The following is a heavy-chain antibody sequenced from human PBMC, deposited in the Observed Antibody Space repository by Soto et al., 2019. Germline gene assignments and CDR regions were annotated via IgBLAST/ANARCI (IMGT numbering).Heavy chain of an antibody. CDR2: SNAGNGKT. V-gene: IGHV1-3*01. CDR1: GYTFTSYA. J-gene: IGHJ4*02. Sequence: AGVKVSCKASGYTFTSYAMHWVRQAPGQRGEGMGWSNAGNGKTKYSQKFQGRVTITRDTSASAAYMELSSLRAEDGAGYYCASGPDHYVWGSYRYTVRPFDYWGQGTLVTVSS. D-gene: IGHD3-16*02. CDR3: ASGPDHYVWGSYRYTVRPFDY.